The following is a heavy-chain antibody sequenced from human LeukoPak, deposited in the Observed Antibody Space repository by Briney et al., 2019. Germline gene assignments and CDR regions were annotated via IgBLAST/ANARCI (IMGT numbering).Heavy chain of an antibody. V-gene: IGHV3-74*01. Sequence: GGSLRLSCAASGFTFSSHWMHWVRQAPGKGLMWVSRITSDGTSTIYANSVKGRFTISRDNAKNALYLQMNSLRAEDTAVYYCARVPTRLPVHYPYFDYWGQGALVTVSS. CDR2: ITSDGTST. CDR3: ARVPTRLPVHYPYFDY. J-gene: IGHJ4*02. CDR1: GFTFSSHW. D-gene: IGHD6-6*01.